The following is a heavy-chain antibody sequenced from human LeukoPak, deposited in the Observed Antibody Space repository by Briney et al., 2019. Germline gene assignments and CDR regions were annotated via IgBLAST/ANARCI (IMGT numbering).Heavy chain of an antibody. CDR2: IWYDGSNK. J-gene: IGHJ4*02. CDR1: GFTFSSYG. V-gene: IGHV3-33*01. CDR3: ARGNTYYYGSGSYTYFDY. Sequence: GRSLRLSCAASGFTFSSYGMHWVRQAPGKGLEWVAVIWYDGSNKYYADSVKGRFTISRDNSKNTLYLQMNSLRAEDRAVYDCARGNTYYYGSGSYTYFDYWGQGTLVTVSS. D-gene: IGHD3-10*01.